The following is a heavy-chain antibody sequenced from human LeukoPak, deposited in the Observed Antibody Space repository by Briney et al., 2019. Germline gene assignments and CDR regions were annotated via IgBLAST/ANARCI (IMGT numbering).Heavy chain of an antibody. D-gene: IGHD4-17*01. V-gene: IGHV3-33*01. CDR1: GFTFSSYG. J-gene: IGHJ4*02. CDR2: IWCDGSNK. CDR3: ARDPDGDYYFDY. Sequence: PGGSLRLSCAASGFTFSSYGMHWVRQAPGKGLEWVAVIWCDGSNKYYADSVKGRFTISRDNSKNTLYLQMNSLRAEDTAVYYCARDPDGDYYFDYWGQGTLVTVSS.